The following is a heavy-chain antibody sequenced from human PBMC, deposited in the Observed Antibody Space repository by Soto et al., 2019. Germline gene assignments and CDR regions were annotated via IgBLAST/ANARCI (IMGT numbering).Heavy chain of an antibody. CDR1: GFTFSSYG. CDR3: AKEYYYDSSGYTDY. CDR2: ISYDGSNK. V-gene: IGHV3-30*18. Sequence: GGSLRLSCAASGFTFSSYGMHWVRQAPGKGLEWVAVISYDGSNKYYADSVKGRFTISRDNSKNTLYLQMNSLRAEDTAVYYCAKEYYYDSSGYTDYWGQGTLVTVPS. J-gene: IGHJ4*02. D-gene: IGHD3-22*01.